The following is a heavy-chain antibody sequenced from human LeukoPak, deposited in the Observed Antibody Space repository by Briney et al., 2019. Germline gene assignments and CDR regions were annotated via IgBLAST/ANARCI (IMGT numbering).Heavy chain of an antibody. J-gene: IGHJ4*02. V-gene: IGHV3-23*01. D-gene: IGHD5-18*01. CDR2: ISGSAHKI. CDR1: GFSFSNYV. Sequence: GGSLRLSCAASGFSFSNYVMSWVRQAPGKGLDWVSVISGSAHKIRYADSVKGRFTISRDNSENIVYLQMNNLRAEDTAVYYCAGRVTGYSSGYVYWGQGTLVTVSS. CDR3: AGRVTGYSSGYVY.